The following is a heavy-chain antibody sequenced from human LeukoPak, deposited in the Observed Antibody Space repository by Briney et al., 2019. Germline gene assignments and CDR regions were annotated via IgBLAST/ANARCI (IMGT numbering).Heavy chain of an antibody. CDR2: IYYSGST. D-gene: IGHD3-22*01. V-gene: IGHV4-59*01. CDR3: ARAQPPYYYDSSYAFDI. CDR1: GGSISSYY. Sequence: TSETLSLTCTVSGGSISSYYWSWIRQPPGKGLEWIGYIYYSGSTNYNPSLKSRVTISVDTSKHQFSLKLSSVTAADTDVYYCARAQPPYYYDSSYAFDIWGQGTMVTVSS. J-gene: IGHJ3*02.